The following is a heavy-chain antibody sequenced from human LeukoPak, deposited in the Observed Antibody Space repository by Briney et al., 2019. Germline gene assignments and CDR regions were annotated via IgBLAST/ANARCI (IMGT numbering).Heavy chain of an antibody. CDR2: IYYSGST. Sequence: PSETLSLTCTVSGGSISSSSYYWGWIRQPPGKGLEWIGSIYYSGSTYYNPSLKSRVTISVDTSKNQFSLKLSSVTAADTAVYYCARHFSTPVVPAASYFDYWGQGTLVTVSS. CDR1: GGSISSSSYY. V-gene: IGHV4-39*01. D-gene: IGHD2-2*01. J-gene: IGHJ4*02. CDR3: ARHFSTPVVPAASYFDY.